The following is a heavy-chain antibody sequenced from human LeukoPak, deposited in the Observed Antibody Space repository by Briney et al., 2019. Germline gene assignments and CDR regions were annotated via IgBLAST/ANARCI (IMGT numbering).Heavy chain of an antibody. D-gene: IGHD2-21*02. Sequence: GASVKVSCKASGGTFSSYAISWVRQAPGQGLEWMGGIIPIFGTANYAQKFQGRVTITADKSTSTAYMELSSLRSEDTAVYYCARGGACGGDCYPSAYYYYGMDVWGQGTTVTVSS. CDR2: IIPIFGTA. J-gene: IGHJ6*02. CDR3: ARGGACGGDCYPSAYYYYGMDV. V-gene: IGHV1-69*06. CDR1: GGTFSSYA.